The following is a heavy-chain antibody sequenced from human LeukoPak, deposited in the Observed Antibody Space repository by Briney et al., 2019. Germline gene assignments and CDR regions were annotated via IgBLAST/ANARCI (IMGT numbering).Heavy chain of an antibody. CDR1: GASYNAYY. J-gene: IGHJ4*02. Sequence: PSETLSLTCAVYGASYNAYYWSWIRQPPGKGLEWIGDIDHRGTATYNPSLKSRLTISADASKNQFPLKLNPVTDADTAVYYCAVGITILGVAASFDSWGQGSPVIVSS. CDR3: AVGITILGVAASFDS. V-gene: IGHV4-34*01. CDR2: IDHRGTA. D-gene: IGHD3-3*01.